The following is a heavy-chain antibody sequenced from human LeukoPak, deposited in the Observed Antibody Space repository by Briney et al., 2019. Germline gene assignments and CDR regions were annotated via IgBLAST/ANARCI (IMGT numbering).Heavy chain of an antibody. CDR1: GFTVSSNY. CDR2: IYSGGST. D-gene: IGHD4-17*01. J-gene: IGHJ4*02. CDR3: ARTAVYGDPNYFDY. Sequence: GGSLRLSCAASGFTVSSNYMSWVRQAPGKGLEWVSVIYSGGSTYYADSVKGRFTISRDNSKNTLYLQTNSLRAEDTAVYYCARTAVYGDPNYFDYWGQGTLVTVSS. V-gene: IGHV3-66*02.